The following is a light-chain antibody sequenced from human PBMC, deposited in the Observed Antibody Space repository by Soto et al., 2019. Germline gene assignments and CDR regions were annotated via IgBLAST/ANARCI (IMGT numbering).Light chain of an antibody. Sequence: EIVLTQPPGTLSLSPGERATLSCRASQSVSSSYLAWYQQKPGQAPRLLIYGASSRATGIPDRFSGSGSGTDFTLTISRLEPEDFAVYYCQQYGSSRTFGGGTKVDI. CDR2: GAS. J-gene: IGKJ4*02. CDR3: QQYGSSRT. CDR1: QSVSSSY. V-gene: IGKV3-20*01.